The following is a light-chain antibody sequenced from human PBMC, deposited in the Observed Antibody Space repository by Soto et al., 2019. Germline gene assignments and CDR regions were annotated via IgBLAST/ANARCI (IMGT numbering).Light chain of an antibody. J-gene: IGKJ1*01. CDR1: QSISLF. CDR2: AAS. Sequence: DIQMTQSPSSLSASVGDTVTITCRASQSISLFLNWYHQKPWKAPKLLLYAASSLQSGVPSRFSGNGSGTDFTRTISSLQPEDCAPYYCHQTDSIPETFGKGTKVEIK. V-gene: IGKV1-39*01. CDR3: HQTDSIPET.